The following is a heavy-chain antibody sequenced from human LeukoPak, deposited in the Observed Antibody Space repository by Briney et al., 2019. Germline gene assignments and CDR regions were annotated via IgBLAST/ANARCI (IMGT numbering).Heavy chain of an antibody. CDR1: GGSISSYY. V-gene: IGHV4-59*01. Sequence: SETLSLTCTVSGGSISSYYWSWIRQPPGKGLEWIGYIYYSGSTNYNPSLKSRVTISVDTSKNQFSLKLSSVTAADTAVYYCARGARRAVHCSGGSCYRDYYYYYGMDVWGQGTTVTVSS. CDR2: IYYSGST. J-gene: IGHJ6*02. CDR3: ARGARRAVHCSGGSCYRDYYYYYGMDV. D-gene: IGHD2-15*01.